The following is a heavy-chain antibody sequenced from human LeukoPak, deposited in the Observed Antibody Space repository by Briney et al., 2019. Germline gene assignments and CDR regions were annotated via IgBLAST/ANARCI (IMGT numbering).Heavy chain of an antibody. V-gene: IGHV4-61*02. Sequence: PSETLSLTCTVSGGSMTSGSYYWNWIRQSAGKGLEWIGRIYTSGSTNYNPSLKSRVTISVDTSKNQFSLKLSSVMAADTAVYYCARYNRGSTSFDPWGQGTLVTVSS. CDR1: GGSMTSGSYY. CDR3: ARYNRGSTSFDP. D-gene: IGHD2-2*01. CDR2: IYTSGST. J-gene: IGHJ5*02.